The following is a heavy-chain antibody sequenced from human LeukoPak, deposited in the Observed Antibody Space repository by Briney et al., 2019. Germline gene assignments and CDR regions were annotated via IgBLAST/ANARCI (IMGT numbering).Heavy chain of an antibody. CDR3: ARGRIAAHNWFDP. CDR1: GFTFSSYG. V-gene: IGHV3-30*02. J-gene: IGHJ5*02. D-gene: IGHD6-13*01. CDR2: IRYDGSNK. Sequence: GGSLRLSCAASGFTFSSYGMHWVRQAPGKGLEWVAFIRYDGSNKYYADSVKGRFTISRDNSKNTLYLQMNSLRAEDTAVYYCARGRIAAHNWFDPWGQGTLVTVSS.